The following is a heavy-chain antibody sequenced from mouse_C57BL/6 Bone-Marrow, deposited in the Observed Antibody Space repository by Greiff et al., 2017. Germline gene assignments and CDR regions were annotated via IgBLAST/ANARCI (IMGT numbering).Heavy chain of an antibody. Sequence: QVQLQQPGAELVMPGASVKLSCKASGYTFTSYWMHWVKQRPGQGLEWIGEIDPSDSYTNYNQKFKGKSTLTVDKSSSTAYMQLSSLTSEDSAVYYCARSWGNFDYWGQGTTLTVSS. V-gene: IGHV1-69*01. J-gene: IGHJ2*01. CDR2: IDPSDSYT. CDR1: GYTFTSYW. CDR3: ARSWGNFDY.